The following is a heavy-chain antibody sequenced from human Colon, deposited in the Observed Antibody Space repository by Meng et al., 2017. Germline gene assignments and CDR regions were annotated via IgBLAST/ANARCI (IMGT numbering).Heavy chain of an antibody. Sequence: QEQLQESGPGLVTPSGPRSLTCTVSGDSISMDIWLSWVRQPPGKGLEWIGEVYHRGDTNYNPSLKSRVDISVDKSKNQFYLSLFSVTAADTAVYYCGRDQGRELINHWGQGTLVTVSS. CDR3: GRDQGRELINH. V-gene: IGHV4-4*02. CDR2: VYHRGDT. J-gene: IGHJ4*02. D-gene: IGHD1-7*01. CDR1: GDSISMDIW.